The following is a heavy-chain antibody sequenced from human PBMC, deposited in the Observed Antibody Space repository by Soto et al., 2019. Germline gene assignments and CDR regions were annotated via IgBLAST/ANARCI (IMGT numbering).Heavy chain of an antibody. D-gene: IGHD4-17*01. V-gene: IGHV3-30*03. CDR3: AITPVDYGDYEIEYYFDY. CDR1: GFTFSSYG. J-gene: IGHJ4*02. Sequence: GGSLRLSCAASGFTFSSYGMHWVRQAPGKGLEWVAVISYDGSNKYYADSVKGRFTISRDNSKNTLYLQMNSLRAEDTAVYYCAITPVDYGDYEIEYYFDYWGQGTLVTVSS. CDR2: ISYDGSNK.